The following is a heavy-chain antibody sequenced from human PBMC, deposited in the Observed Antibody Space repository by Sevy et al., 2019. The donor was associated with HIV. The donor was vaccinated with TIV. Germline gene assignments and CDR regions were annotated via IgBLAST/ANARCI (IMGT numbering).Heavy chain of an antibody. J-gene: IGHJ4*02. CDR3: GWKQYFGAGRYYSAPFEY. V-gene: IGHV3-33*01. D-gene: IGHD3-10*01. CDR2: IWNDGTQH. CDR1: GFTFTDYI. Sequence: GGSLRLSCAASGFTFTDYILHWVRQAPGKGLEWVAAIWNDGTQHYYADSVKGRSTIYRETNKDTLFLQMNRMRTEDTAVYFCGWKQYFGAGRYYSAPFEYWGQGTLVTVSS.